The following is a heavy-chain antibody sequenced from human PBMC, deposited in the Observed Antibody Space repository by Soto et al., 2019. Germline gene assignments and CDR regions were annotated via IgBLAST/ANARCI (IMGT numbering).Heavy chain of an antibody. CDR3: ERAYSSSWYWFDP. Sequence: XVSLGLSFAASGFTFSSYWMHWVRQAPGKGLVWVSRINSDGSSTSYADSVKGRFTISRDNAKNTLYLQMNSLRAEDTAVYYCERAYSSSWYWFDPWGQGTLVTVSS. V-gene: IGHV3-74*01. CDR2: INSDGSST. D-gene: IGHD6-13*01. J-gene: IGHJ5*02. CDR1: GFTFSSYW.